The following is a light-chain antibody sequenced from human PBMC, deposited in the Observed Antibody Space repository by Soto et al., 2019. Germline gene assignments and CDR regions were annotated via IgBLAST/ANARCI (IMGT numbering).Light chain of an antibody. CDR3: QQYGCYPYA. J-gene: IGKJ3*01. CDR1: QTVSRC. CDR2: NMS. Sequence: VITHSPATLSVYTGERATLSCRASQTVSRCLAWYQQRPGQAPRLLIYNMSNRTAGVPSRFSGSGSGTEFALTICSLEPEDFAVYYCQQYGCYPYAFGPGTKVDI. V-gene: IGKV3-15*01.